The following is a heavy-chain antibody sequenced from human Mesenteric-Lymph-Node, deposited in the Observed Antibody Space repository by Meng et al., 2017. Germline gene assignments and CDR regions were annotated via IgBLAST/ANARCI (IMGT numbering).Heavy chain of an antibody. D-gene: IGHD3-16*01. CDR2: MNSNSGNT. CDR1: GYTFINHD. V-gene: IGHV1-8*01. J-gene: IGHJ5*02. CDR3: ARGAGVGGRDWFDP. Sequence: QRRVGRPGAEMKKPGASVKCSCKASGYTFINHDINWVRQAPGQGLEWMAWMNSNSGNTGYAPKFQGRVTITRDTSISTAYMELSSLRSEDTAIYYCARGAGVGGRDWFDPWGQGTLVTVSS.